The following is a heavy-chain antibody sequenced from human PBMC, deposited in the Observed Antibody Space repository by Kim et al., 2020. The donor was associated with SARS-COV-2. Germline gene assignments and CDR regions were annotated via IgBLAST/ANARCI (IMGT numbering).Heavy chain of an antibody. V-gene: IGHV4-59*01. CDR2: IYYSGST. D-gene: IGHD5-18*01. J-gene: IGHJ4*02. CDR1: GGSISSYY. Sequence: SETLSLTCTVSGGSISSYYWSWIRQPPGKGLEWIGYIYYSGSTNYNPSLKSRVTISVDTSKNQFSLKLSSVTAADTAVYYCARETAGYSYGPYYFDYWGQGTLVTVSS. CDR3: ARETAGYSYGPYYFDY.